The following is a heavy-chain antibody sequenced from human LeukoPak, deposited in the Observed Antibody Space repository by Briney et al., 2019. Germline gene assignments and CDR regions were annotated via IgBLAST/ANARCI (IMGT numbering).Heavy chain of an antibody. CDR2: ITSSSDYI. CDR3: ARDYPYSYYMNV. D-gene: IGHD4-11*01. Sequence: GGSLRLSCAGSGFSFSHYAINWVRQAPGKGLEWVSSITSSSDYIYYADSVKGRFTISRDNAKNLLYLQMNSLRAEDTAVYYCARDYPYSYYMNVWGNGTTVTVSS. V-gene: IGHV3-21*01. J-gene: IGHJ6*03. CDR1: GFSFSHYA.